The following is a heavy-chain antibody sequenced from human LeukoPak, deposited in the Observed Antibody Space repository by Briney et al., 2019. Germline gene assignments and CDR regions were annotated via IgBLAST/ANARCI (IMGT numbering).Heavy chain of an antibody. CDR3: ARDHTNGVGATSHYDY. Sequence: GASVKVSCKASGYTFTSYGISWARQAPGQGLEWMGWISAYNGNTNYAQKLQGRVTMTTDTSTSTAYMELRSLRSDDTAVYYCARDHTNGVGATSHYDYWGQGTLVTVSS. J-gene: IGHJ4*02. D-gene: IGHD1-26*01. CDR2: ISAYNGNT. V-gene: IGHV1-18*01. CDR1: GYTFTSYG.